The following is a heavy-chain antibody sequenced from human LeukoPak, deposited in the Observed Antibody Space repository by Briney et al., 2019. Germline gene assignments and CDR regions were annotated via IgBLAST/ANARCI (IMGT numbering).Heavy chain of an antibody. CDR2: ISSGSSTI. D-gene: IGHD3-3*01. CDR3: ARDGDDLWTDY. J-gene: IGHJ4*02. CDR1: GFTVSSNY. V-gene: IGHV3-48*01. Sequence: GGSLRLSCAASGFTVSSNYMNWVRQAPGKGLEWVSYISSGSSTIYYADSVKGRFTISRDNAKNSLYLQMNSLRAEDTAVYYCARDGDDLWTDYWGQGTLVTVSS.